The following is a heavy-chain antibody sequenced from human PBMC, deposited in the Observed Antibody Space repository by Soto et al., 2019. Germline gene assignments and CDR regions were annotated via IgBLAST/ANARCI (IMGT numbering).Heavy chain of an antibody. Sequence: QVQLVQSGAEVKKPGASVTVSCKAAGYTVTGYYLHWVRQAPGPGLEWMGWINPNTGDTYYAQKLQGRVTMTRDTSISTAYMEFSMLRSADTAVYYCVRDDYWGQGTLVTVSS. V-gene: IGHV1-2*02. CDR1: GYTVTGYY. J-gene: IGHJ4*02. CDR3: VRDDY. CDR2: INPNTGDT.